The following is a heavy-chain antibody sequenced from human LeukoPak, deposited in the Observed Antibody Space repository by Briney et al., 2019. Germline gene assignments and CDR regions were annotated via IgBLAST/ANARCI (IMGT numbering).Heavy chain of an antibody. D-gene: IGHD3-10*01. CDR2: IYYSGST. V-gene: IGHV4-39*07. J-gene: IGHJ4*02. CDR3: ARDGLLWFGESFDY. CDR1: GRSISSSSYY. Sequence: PSETLSLTCTVSGRSISSSSYYWGWIRQPPGKGLEWIGSIYYSGSTYYNPSLKSRVTISVDTSKNQFSLKLSSVTAADTAVYYCARDGLLWFGESFDYWGQGTLVTVSS.